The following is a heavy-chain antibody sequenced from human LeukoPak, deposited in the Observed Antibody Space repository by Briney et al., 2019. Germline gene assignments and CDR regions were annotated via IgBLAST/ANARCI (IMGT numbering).Heavy chain of an antibody. J-gene: IGHJ4*02. CDR3: ARAGREMATIFHPRDY. V-gene: IGHV1-18*01. Sequence: ASVMVSCKASGYTFTSYGISWVRQAPGQGLEWMGWISVYNGNTNYAQKLQGRVTMTTDTSTSTAYMELRSLRSDDTAVYYCARAGREMATIFHPRDYWGQGTLVTVSS. D-gene: IGHD5-24*01. CDR1: GYTFTSYG. CDR2: ISVYNGNT.